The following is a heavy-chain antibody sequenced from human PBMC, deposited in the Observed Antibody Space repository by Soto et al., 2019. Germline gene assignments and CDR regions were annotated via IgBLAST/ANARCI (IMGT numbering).Heavy chain of an antibody. CDR2: ISYDGSNK. V-gene: IGHV3-30*18. D-gene: IGHD1-26*01. J-gene: IGHJ4*02. CDR3: AKDVGWEPGPGLDY. CDR1: GFPFSSYG. Sequence: PGGSLRLSCAASGFPFSSYGMHLVRQSPGKGLEWVAVISYDGSNKYYADSVKGRFTISRDNSKNTLYLQMNSLRAEDTAVYYCAKDVGWEPGPGLDYWGQGKLVTVSS.